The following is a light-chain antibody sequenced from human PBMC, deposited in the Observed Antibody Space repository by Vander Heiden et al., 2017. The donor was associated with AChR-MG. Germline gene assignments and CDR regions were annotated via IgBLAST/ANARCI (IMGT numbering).Light chain of an antibody. J-gene: IGKJ3*01. CDR2: AAS. CDR1: QGIGSY. Sequence: DIQLTQSPSFLSASVGDRVTITCRARQGIGSYLAWYQQTPGKAPNRLIYAASALQSGVPSRCSGSGSGTEFTLTIRSLQPEDLATYYCQHLNSYPHTCGPGTKVDIK. CDR3: QHLNSYPHT. V-gene: IGKV1-9*01.